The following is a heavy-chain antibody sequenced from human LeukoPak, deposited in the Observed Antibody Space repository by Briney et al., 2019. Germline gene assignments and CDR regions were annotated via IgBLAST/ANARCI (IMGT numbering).Heavy chain of an antibody. D-gene: IGHD6-6*01. J-gene: IGHJ6*02. CDR3: ARDLSIAARREGTEDYYGMDV. Sequence: ASVKVSCKASGYTFTSYYMHWVRQAPGQGLEWMGIINPSGGSTSYAQKFQGRVTMTRDTSTSTVYMELSSLRSEDTAVYYCARDLSIAARREGTEDYYGMDVWGQGTTVTVSS. CDR2: INPSGGST. V-gene: IGHV1-46*01. CDR1: GYTFTSYY.